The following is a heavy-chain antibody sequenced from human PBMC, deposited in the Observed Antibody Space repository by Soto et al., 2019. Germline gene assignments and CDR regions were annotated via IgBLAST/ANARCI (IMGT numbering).Heavy chain of an antibody. CDR3: ARAPRVRGVIITWGSWFDP. CDR1: GGSFSGYY. D-gene: IGHD3-10*01. Sequence: PSETLSLTCAVYGGSFSGYYWSWIRQPPGKGLEWIGEINHSGSTNYNPSLKSRVTISVDTSKNQFSLKLSSVTAADTAVYHCARAPRVRGVIITWGSWFDPWGQGTLVTVYS. CDR2: INHSGST. V-gene: IGHV4-34*01. J-gene: IGHJ5*02.